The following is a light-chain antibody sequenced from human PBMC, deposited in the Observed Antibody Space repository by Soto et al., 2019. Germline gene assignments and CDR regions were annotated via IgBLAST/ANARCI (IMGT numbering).Light chain of an antibody. Sequence: EIVLTQSPATLSLSPGDRATRSCRASQSVSSYLAWYQQKPGQAPRLLIYDASNRATGIPARFSGSGSGTDFTLTITSLEPEDFAVYYCQQRSNWPSTFGGGTKVEIK. CDR1: QSVSSY. CDR2: DAS. J-gene: IGKJ4*01. V-gene: IGKV3-11*01. CDR3: QQRSNWPST.